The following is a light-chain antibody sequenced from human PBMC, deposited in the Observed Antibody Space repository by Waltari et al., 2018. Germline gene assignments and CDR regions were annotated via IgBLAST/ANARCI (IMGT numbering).Light chain of an antibody. CDR1: SSDIGGPNY. V-gene: IGLV2-14*01. CDR3: SSYTSSST. Sequence: QSALTQPASVSGSPGQSIPIPCTGTSSDIGGPNYVSWYQQHPGKSPKLMIYDVSKRPSGVSNRFSASKSGNTASLTISGLQAEDEADYYCSSYTSSSTFGGGTKLTVL. CDR2: DVS. J-gene: IGLJ2*01.